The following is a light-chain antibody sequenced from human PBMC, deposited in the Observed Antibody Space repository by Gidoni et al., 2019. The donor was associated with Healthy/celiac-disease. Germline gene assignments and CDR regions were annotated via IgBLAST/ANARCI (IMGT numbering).Light chain of an antibody. CDR1: QSISSY. CDR2: TAS. V-gene: IGKV1-39*01. Sequence: DIQMTQSPSSLSASVGDRVTITCRASQSISSYLHWYQQKPGKAPKLLIYTASSLKSGVPSRFSGSGSGTDFTLTISSLQPEDFATYYCQQSYSTPCTFGQXTKLEIK. J-gene: IGKJ2*02. CDR3: QQSYSTPCT.